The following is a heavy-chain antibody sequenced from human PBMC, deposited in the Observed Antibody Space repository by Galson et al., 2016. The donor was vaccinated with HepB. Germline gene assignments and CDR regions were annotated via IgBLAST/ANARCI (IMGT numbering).Heavy chain of an antibody. CDR2: ISNSGGTT. Sequence: SLRLSCAASGFTFSSYAMSWVRQSPGRGLEWVSSISNSGGTTHYADSVQRRFTISRDNSKNTLYPQMNSLTAADAALYYCANSYCTGTACYRWHFRGQGTLVTVSP. J-gene: IGHJ1*01. D-gene: IGHD1-1*01. V-gene: IGHV3-23*01. CDR1: GFTFSSYA. CDR3: ANSYCTGTACYRWHF.